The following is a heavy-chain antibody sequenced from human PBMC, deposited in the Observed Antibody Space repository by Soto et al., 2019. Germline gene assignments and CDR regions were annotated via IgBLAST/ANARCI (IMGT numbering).Heavy chain of an antibody. CDR3: TKNSAYALDY. Sequence: TSETLSLTCAVYGGSFNGYYWSWVRQPPGGGLEWIGELHHGGSTDYNPSLESRATFSVDISKNQFFLKLSSVTAADTAVYYCTKNSAYALDYWGQGTLVTVSS. J-gene: IGHJ4*02. D-gene: IGHD5-12*01. CDR1: GGSFNGYY. CDR2: LHHGGST. V-gene: IGHV4-34*01.